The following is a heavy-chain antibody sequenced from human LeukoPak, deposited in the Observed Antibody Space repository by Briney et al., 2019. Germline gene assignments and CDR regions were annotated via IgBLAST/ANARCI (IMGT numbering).Heavy chain of an antibody. CDR1: GYTFTGYG. V-gene: IGHV1-18*01. Sequence: GASVKVSCKASGYTFTGYGISWVRQAPGQGPEWMGWISAYSGNTYYAQKLQGRVTMTTDTSTSTAYMELRSLRSDDTAVYYCARDGRVGYFQHWGQGTLVTVSS. D-gene: IGHD3-10*01. CDR3: ARDGRVGYFQH. J-gene: IGHJ1*01. CDR2: ISAYSGNT.